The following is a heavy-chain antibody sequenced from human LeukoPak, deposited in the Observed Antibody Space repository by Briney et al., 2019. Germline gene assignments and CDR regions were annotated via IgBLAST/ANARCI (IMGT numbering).Heavy chain of an antibody. CDR1: GGSISSYY. Sequence: PSETLSLTCTVSGGSISSYYWSWIRQPPGEGLEWIGYIYYSGSTNYNPSLKSRVTMSLDTSENQYSLKLSSVTAADTAVYYCARLTRGSGWTYFFDYWGQGTLVTVSS. CDR3: ARLTRGSGWTYFFDY. CDR2: IYYSGST. D-gene: IGHD6-19*01. J-gene: IGHJ4*02. V-gene: IGHV4-59*01.